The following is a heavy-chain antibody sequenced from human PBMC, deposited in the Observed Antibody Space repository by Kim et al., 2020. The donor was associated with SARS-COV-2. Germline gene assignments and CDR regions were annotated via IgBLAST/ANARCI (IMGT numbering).Heavy chain of an antibody. CDR2: INHSGST. CDR3: ARGHLGGAARGSIRGRWFDP. D-gene: IGHD3-10*01. J-gene: IGHJ5*02. CDR1: GGSFSGYY. Sequence: SETLSLTCAVYGGSFSGYYWSWIRQPPGKGLEWIGEINHSGSTNYNPSLKSRVTISVDTSKNQFSLKLSSVTAADTAGYYCARGHLGGAARGSIRGRWFDPWGQGTLVTVSS. V-gene: IGHV4-34*01.